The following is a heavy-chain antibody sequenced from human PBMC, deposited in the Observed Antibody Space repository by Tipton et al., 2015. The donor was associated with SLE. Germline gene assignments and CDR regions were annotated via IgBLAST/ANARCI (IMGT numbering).Heavy chain of an antibody. CDR2: MYYTGST. V-gene: IGHV4-39*07. J-gene: IGHJ5*02. CDR3: ASRRDGRGTWFDP. Sequence: TLSLTCTVSGGSISSSSYYWGWIRQPPGKGLEWIGNMYYTGSTYYNPSLKSRVTISVDTSKNQFSLKLSSVTAAGTAVYYCASRRDGRGTWFDPWGQGTLVTVSS. CDR1: GGSISSSSYY. D-gene: IGHD3-10*01.